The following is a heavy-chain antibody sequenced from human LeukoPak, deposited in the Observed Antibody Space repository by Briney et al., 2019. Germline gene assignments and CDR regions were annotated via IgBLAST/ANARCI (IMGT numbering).Heavy chain of an antibody. D-gene: IGHD6-13*01. CDR2: IDIGDNT. V-gene: IGHV3-53*01. CDR3: ARAVYAYSSSWYFDD. J-gene: IGHJ4*02. CDR1: GFTVSTNY. Sequence: GGSLRLSCAASGFTVSTNYMNWVRQAPGRGLEWVSFIDIGDNTFYADSVKGRFVISRDDSKNTLYLQMNNLSADDTAVYYCARAVYAYSSSWYFDDWGQGTLVTASS.